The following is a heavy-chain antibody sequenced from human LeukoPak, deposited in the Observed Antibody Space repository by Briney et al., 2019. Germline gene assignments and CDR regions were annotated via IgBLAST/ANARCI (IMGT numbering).Heavy chain of an antibody. D-gene: IGHD6-6*01. CDR3: AREKYSSPSVPFDY. V-gene: IGHV3-30*02. CDR2: IRYDGSNK. CDR1: EITFSSYG. Sequence: GGSLRLSCAVAEITFSSYGMHWVRQAPGKGLEWVAFIRYDGSNKYYADSVKGRFTISRDNSKDMVYLQMNSLRAEDTAVYYCAREKYSSPSVPFDYWGQGTLVTVAS. J-gene: IGHJ4*02.